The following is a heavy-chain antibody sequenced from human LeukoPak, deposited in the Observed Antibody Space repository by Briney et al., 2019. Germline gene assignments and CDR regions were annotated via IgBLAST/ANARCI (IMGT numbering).Heavy chain of an antibody. J-gene: IGHJ6*03. Sequence: GGSLRLSCAASGFTFSSYAMHWVRQAPGKGLEWVAVISYDGSNKYYADSVKGRFTISRDNSKNTLYLQMNSLKAEDTAVYYCARGGYYDSSGYQGDYYYYMDVWGKGTTVTISS. V-gene: IGHV3-30*04. CDR1: GFTFSSYA. CDR3: ARGGYYDSSGYQGDYYYYMDV. D-gene: IGHD3-22*01. CDR2: ISYDGSNK.